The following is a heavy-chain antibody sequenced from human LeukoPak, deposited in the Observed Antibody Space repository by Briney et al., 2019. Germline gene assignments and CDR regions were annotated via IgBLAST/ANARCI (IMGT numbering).Heavy chain of an antibody. CDR2: IKQDGNEK. Sequence: GGSLRLSCAASGFTFSSYWMNWARQAPGKGLEWVANIKQDGNEKYYVDSVKGRFTISRDNAKNSLYLQMNSLRAEDTAVYYCAREKGYDLWSGYYMEYYFDYWGQGTLVTVSS. CDR1: GFTFSSYW. J-gene: IGHJ4*02. CDR3: AREKGYDLWSGYYMEYYFDY. V-gene: IGHV3-7*01. D-gene: IGHD3-3*01.